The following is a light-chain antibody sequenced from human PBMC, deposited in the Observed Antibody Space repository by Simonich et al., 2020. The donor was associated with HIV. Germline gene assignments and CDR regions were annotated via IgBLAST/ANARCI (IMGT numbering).Light chain of an antibody. CDR1: QSFLYSSNNKNY. CDR2: WAS. Sequence: DIVMTQSPDSLAVSLGERATINCKSSQSFLYSSNNKNYLVWYQPKPGQPPKLLIYWASTRESGVPDRVSGSGSGTDFTLTISSLQAEDVAVYYCQQSYSTPYTFGQGTKLEIK. J-gene: IGKJ2*01. CDR3: QQSYSTPYT. V-gene: IGKV4-1*01.